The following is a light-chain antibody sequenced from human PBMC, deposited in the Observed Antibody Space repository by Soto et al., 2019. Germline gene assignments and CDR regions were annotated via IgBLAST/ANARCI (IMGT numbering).Light chain of an antibody. CDR1: SSDVGGYNY. J-gene: IGLJ3*02. Sequence: QSALTQPRSVSGSPGQSVKISCTGTSSDVGGYNYVSWYQHHPGKAPKLMIYDVNKRPSGVPDRFSGSKSGNTASLTISGLQAEDEADYYCCSYAGSSTWVFGGGTQLTVL. CDR2: DVN. V-gene: IGLV2-11*01. CDR3: CSYAGSSTWV.